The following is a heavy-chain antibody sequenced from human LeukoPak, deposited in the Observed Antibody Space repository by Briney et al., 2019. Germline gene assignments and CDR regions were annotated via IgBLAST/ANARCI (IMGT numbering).Heavy chain of an antibody. J-gene: IGHJ5*02. V-gene: IGHV4-39*07. CDR2: IYFNGNI. CDR3: AVTHGSGSYYPAENWFDP. CDR1: GGSIRSNNHY. D-gene: IGHD3-10*01. Sequence: PSETLSLTCAVSGGSIRSNNHYWGWIRQPPGKGLEWIGNIYFNGNIAYNPSLQSRVTISVDTSKNQFSLKLSSVTAADTAVYYCAVTHGSGSYYPAENWFDPWGQGTLVTVSS.